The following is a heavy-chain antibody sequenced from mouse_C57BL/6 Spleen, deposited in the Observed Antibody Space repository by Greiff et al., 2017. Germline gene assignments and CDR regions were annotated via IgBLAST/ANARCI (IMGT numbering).Heavy chain of an antibody. Sequence: QVQLQQSGPELVKPGASVKISCKASGYAFSSSWMNWVKQRPGKGLEWIGRIYPGDGDTNYNGKFKGKATLTADQSSSTAYMQLSSLTSEDSAVYCCGYYGSYYAMDDWGQGTSVTVAS. CDR3: GYYGSYYAMDD. J-gene: IGHJ4*01. CDR1: GYAFSSSW. V-gene: IGHV1-82*01. CDR2: IYPGDGDT. D-gene: IGHD1-1*01.